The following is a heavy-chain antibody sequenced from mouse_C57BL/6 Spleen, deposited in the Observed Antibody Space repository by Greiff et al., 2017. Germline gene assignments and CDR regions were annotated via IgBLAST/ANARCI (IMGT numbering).Heavy chain of an antibody. D-gene: IGHD1-1*01. CDR2: IDPSDSYT. J-gene: IGHJ2*01. CDR3: ARGIYYGSSRDY. CDR1: GYTFTSYW. V-gene: IGHV1-69*01. Sequence: VQLQQPGAELVMPGASVKLSCKASGYTFTSYWMHWVKQRPGQGLEWIGEIDPSDSYTNYNQKFKGKSTLTVDKSSSTAYMQLSSLTSEDSAVYYCARGIYYGSSRDYWGQGTTLTVSS.